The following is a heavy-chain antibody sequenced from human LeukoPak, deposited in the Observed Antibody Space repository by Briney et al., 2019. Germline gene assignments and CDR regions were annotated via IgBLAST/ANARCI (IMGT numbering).Heavy chain of an antibody. CDR1: GGSISSYY. J-gene: IGHJ4*02. Sequence: KPSETLSLTCTVSGGSISSYYWSWIRQPPGKGLEWIGYIYYSGSTNYNPSLKSRVTISVDTSKNQFSLKLCSVTAADTAVYYCARDRYIDSDYYFDYWGQGTLVTVSS. CDR2: IYYSGST. V-gene: IGHV4-59*01. CDR3: ARDRYIDSDYYFDY. D-gene: IGHD5-18*01.